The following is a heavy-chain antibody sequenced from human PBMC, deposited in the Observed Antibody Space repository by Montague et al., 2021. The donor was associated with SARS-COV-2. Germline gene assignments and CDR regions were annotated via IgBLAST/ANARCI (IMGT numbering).Heavy chain of an antibody. D-gene: IGHD5-18*01. CDR1: GFTFSSYA. J-gene: IGHJ4*02. Sequence: SLRLSCAASGFTFSSYAMSWVRQAPGKGLEWVSVIYSGGSSTYYADSVKGRFTISRDNSKNTLYLQMNNLRAEDTAVYYCAGGGYSYGVFDYWGQGTLVTVSS. CDR2: IYSGGSST. V-gene: IGHV3-23*03. CDR3: AGGGYSYGVFDY.